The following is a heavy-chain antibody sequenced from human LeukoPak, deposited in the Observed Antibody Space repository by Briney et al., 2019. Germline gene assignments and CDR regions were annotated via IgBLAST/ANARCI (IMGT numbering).Heavy chain of an antibody. J-gene: IGHJ4*02. CDR2: TYYRSKWYN. CDR3: ARTGGGGRSFDY. Sequence: SQTLSLICSISGDSVSSNSAAWNWIRQSPSRGLEWLGSTYYRSKWYNYYAVSVRSRITINPDISKNQFSLQLNSVTPEDTAVYYCARTGGGGRSFDYWGQGTLVTVSS. V-gene: IGHV6-1*01. CDR1: GDSVSSNSAA. D-gene: IGHD3-16*01.